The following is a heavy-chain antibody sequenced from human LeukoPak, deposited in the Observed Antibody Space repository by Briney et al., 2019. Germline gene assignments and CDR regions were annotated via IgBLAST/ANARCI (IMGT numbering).Heavy chain of an antibody. D-gene: IGHD3-22*01. CDR3: AREYYDSTSYYFDY. CDR1: GFIFSSYV. V-gene: IGHV3-30-3*01. CDR2: LSYDVNSQ. J-gene: IGHJ4*02. Sequence: GGSLGLSCAASGFIFSSYVIHWVRQAPDKGLEWVAVLSYDVNSQFYADSVKGRFTISRDISKSTLYLQMNSLRAEDTAIYYCAREYYDSTSYYFDYWGQGTLVTVSS.